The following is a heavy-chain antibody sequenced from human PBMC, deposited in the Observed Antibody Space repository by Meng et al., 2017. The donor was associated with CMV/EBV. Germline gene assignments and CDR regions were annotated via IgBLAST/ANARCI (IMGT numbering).Heavy chain of an antibody. J-gene: IGHJ5*02. Sequence: SETLSLTCAVYGGSFSGYYWSWIRQPPGKGLEGIGEINHSGSTNYNPSLKSRVTISVDTSKNQFSLKLSSVTAADTAVYYCARAWRYDFWSGYPRMGNWFDPWGQGTLVTVSS. V-gene: IGHV4-34*01. D-gene: IGHD3-3*01. CDR3: ARAWRYDFWSGYPRMGNWFDP. CDR2: INHSGST. CDR1: GGSFSGYY.